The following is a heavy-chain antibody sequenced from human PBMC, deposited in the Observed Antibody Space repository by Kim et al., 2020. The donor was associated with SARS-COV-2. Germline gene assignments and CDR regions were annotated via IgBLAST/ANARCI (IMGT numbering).Heavy chain of an antibody. J-gene: IGHJ3*02. D-gene: IGHD2-15*01. Sequence: SMKGRFTISRDNSKNTLYLQMNSLRAEDTAVYYCARTYCSGGSCYDAFDIWGQGTMVTVSS. V-gene: IGHV3-30*07. CDR3: ARTYCSGGSCYDAFDI.